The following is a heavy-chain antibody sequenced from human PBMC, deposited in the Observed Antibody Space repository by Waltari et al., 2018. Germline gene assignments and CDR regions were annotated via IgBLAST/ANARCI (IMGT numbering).Heavy chain of an antibody. V-gene: IGHV1-3*01. Sequence: QVQLVQSGAEVKKPGSSVKVSCKASGGTFSSYAISWVRQAPGQRLEWMGWINAGNGNTKYSQKFQGRVTRNRDTSASTAYTGLSSLRSEDTAVYYCARGGRGIGAAGKVEFDYWGQGTLVTVSS. CDR1: GGTFSSYA. J-gene: IGHJ4*02. CDR3: ARGGRGIGAAGKVEFDY. D-gene: IGHD6-13*01. CDR2: INAGNGNT.